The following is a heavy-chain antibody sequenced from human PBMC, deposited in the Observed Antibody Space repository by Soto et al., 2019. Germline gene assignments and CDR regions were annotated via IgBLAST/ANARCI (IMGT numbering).Heavy chain of an antibody. CDR2: IFYSGSF. J-gene: IGHJ4*02. CDR3: AIAPETPAIFGVAPPYFFDY. D-gene: IGHD3-3*01. V-gene: IGHV4-31*03. Sequence: TLSLTCIVSGGSISSGTSYWSWIRQRPGKGLEWIGYIFYSGSFYYTPSLRGRVMILADTSKNQFTLRLSPVTAADTAVYYCAIAPETPAIFGVAPPYFFDYWGQGTLVTVSS. CDR1: GGSISSGTSY.